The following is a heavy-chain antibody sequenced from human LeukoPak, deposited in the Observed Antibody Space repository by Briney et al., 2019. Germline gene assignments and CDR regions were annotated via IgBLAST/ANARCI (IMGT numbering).Heavy chain of an antibody. CDR1: GFTFSSYG. CDR3: AVVAAPLDAFDI. CDR2: ISYDGSNK. V-gene: IGHV3-30*03. J-gene: IGHJ3*02. Sequence: GSLRLSCAAPGFTFSSYGMHWVRQAPGKGLEWVAVISYDGSNKYYADSVKGRFTISRDNSKNTLYLQMNSLRAEDTAVYYCAVVAAPLDAFDIWGQGTMVTVSS. D-gene: IGHD2-15*01.